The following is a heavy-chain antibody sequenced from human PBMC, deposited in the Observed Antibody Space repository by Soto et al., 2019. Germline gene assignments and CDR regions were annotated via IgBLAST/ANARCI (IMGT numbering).Heavy chain of an antibody. J-gene: IGHJ4*02. CDR2: ITGSGGST. CDR3: AKGWMATVTYSDY. D-gene: IGHD4-17*01. CDR1: GFTFSNYA. Sequence: EMQLLESGGGLVQPGGSLRLSCAASGFTFSNYAMSWVRQAPGKGLEWVSAITGSGGSTFYADSVKGRFTISRDNSENTLILQMNSLRVEDTAMYYCAKGWMATVTYSDYGGQGTLVTVSS. V-gene: IGHV3-23*01.